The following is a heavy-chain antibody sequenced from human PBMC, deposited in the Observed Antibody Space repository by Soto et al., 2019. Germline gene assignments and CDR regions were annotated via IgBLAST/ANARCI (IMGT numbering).Heavy chain of an antibody. CDR2: ISAYNGNT. Sequence: ASVKVSCKASGYTFTNYAFSWVRRAPGQGLEWMGWISAYNGNTNYAQKLQGRVTMTTDTSTSTAYMELRSLRSDDTAVYYCARDWFGTDYWGQGTLVTVSS. J-gene: IGHJ4*02. CDR3: ARDWFGTDY. D-gene: IGHD3-16*01. V-gene: IGHV1-18*01. CDR1: GYTFTNYA.